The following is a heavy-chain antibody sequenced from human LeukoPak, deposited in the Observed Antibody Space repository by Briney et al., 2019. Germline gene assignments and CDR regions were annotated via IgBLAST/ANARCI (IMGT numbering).Heavy chain of an antibody. CDR3: ARAVAGSYYFDY. CDR1: GGTFSSYA. V-gene: IGHV1-69*13. J-gene: IGHJ4*02. CDR2: IIPIFGTA. Sequence: SVKVSFKASGGTFSSYAISWVRQAPGQGLEWMGGIIPIFGTANYAQKFQGRVTITADESTSTAYMELSSLRSEDTAVYYCARAVAGSYYFDYWGQGTLVTVSS. D-gene: IGHD6-19*01.